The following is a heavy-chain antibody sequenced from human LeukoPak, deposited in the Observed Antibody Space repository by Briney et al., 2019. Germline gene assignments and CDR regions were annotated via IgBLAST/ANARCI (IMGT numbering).Heavy chain of an antibody. J-gene: IGHJ6*02. Sequence: GGSLRLSCAASGFTFSSYGMHWVRQAPGKGLEWVAVIWYDGSNKYYADSVKGRFTISRDNSKNTLYLQMNSLRAEDTAVYYCARHLYYGSGSYYTPYYYYAMDVWGQGTTVTVSS. CDR2: IWYDGSNK. D-gene: IGHD3-10*01. CDR3: ARHLYYGSGSYYTPYYYYAMDV. CDR1: GFTFSSYG. V-gene: IGHV3-33*01.